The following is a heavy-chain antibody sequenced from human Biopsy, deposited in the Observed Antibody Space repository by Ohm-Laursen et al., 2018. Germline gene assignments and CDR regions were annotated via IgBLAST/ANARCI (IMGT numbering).Heavy chain of an antibody. CDR2: INTRRGDT. J-gene: IGHJ2*01. CDR1: GYTFSDYI. V-gene: IGHV1-18*01. D-gene: IGHD2-2*01. CDR3: ARVEDSTRHWYFDL. Sequence: GASVKVSCKASGYTFSDYILNWVRQAPGQGIEWMGWINTRRGDTNYAQKFQGRVTMTRDTSTTTVFMELTSLRSDDTAMYYCARVEDSTRHWYFDLWGRGTQVTVSS.